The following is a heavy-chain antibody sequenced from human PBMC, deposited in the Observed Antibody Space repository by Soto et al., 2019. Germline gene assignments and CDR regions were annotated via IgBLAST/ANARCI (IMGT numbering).Heavy chain of an antibody. V-gene: IGHV3-7*01. CDR2: IRQDGGEV. Sequence: GSLRLSCAASGFTFSNIWMSWVRRAPEKGPEWVAGIRQDGGEVYYVDSVRGRFTISRDNKRNTLYLQMNSLRDEDTAVYYCARGFGSAVHAPHLDYWGQGIPVTVSS. D-gene: IGHD3-10*01. CDR3: ARGFGSAVHAPHLDY. CDR1: GFTFSNIW. J-gene: IGHJ4*02.